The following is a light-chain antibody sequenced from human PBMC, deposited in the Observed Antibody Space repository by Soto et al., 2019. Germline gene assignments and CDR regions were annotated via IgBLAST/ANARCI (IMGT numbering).Light chain of an antibody. CDR3: QHYNNYSEA. CDR2: KAP. CDR1: QTISSW. V-gene: IGKV1-5*03. Sequence: DIQMTHSPSTMSGCVGDRVTITCRASQTISSWLAWYQQKPGKATKLLIYKAPTLKSGVPSRFGGSGSGTEFTLTSSSLQPDDFATYYCQHYNNYSEAFGQWTK. J-gene: IGKJ1*01.